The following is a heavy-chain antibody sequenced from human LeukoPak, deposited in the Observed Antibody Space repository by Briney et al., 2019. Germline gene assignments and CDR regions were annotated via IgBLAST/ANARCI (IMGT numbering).Heavy chain of an antibody. V-gene: IGHV3-21*01. CDR1: GFTFNTYA. D-gene: IGHD2-2*01. Sequence: GGSLRLSCAASGFTFNTYAMSWVRQAPGEGLELVSFISHGSGSIYYADSEKGRFAISRDNAKNSLYLQMNSLRAEDTAVYYCARDLQIVVGAAARGRGPFDPWGQGTLVSVSS. CDR3: ARDLQIVVGAAARGRGPFDP. J-gene: IGHJ5*02. CDR2: ISHGSGSI.